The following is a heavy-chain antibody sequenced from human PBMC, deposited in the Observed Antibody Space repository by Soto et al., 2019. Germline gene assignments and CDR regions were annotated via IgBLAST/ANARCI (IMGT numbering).Heavy chain of an antibody. CDR2: IYYSGST. J-gene: IGHJ6*02. D-gene: IGHD6-13*01. V-gene: IGHV4-59*01. Sequence: SETLSLTCTVSGGSISSYYWSWIRQPPGKGLEWIGYIYYSGSTNYNPSLKSGVTISVDTSKNQFSLKLSSVTAADTAVYYCSGGIAAAGHYYYYYGMDVWGQGTTVTVSS. CDR3: SGGIAAAGHYYYYYGMDV. CDR1: GGSISSYY.